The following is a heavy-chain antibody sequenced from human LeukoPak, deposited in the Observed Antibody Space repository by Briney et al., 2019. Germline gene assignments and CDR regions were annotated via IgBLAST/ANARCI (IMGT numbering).Heavy chain of an antibody. CDR2: INPNCGAT. V-gene: IGHV1-2*02. D-gene: IGHD3/OR15-3a*01. J-gene: IGHJ4*02. CDR1: GYTFTGHY. CDR3: TREDW. Sequence: ASVRVSCKASGYTFTGHYIFWVRQAPGQGLEWMGWINPNCGATNYAQKFQGRVTMTRDTSINTAYMELSSLILDDTAVYFCTREDWWGQGTPVTVSS.